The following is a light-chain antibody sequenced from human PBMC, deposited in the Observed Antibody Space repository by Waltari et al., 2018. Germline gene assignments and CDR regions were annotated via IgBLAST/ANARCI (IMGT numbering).Light chain of an antibody. V-gene: IGLV2-8*01. CDR3: TSYAGSKNV. J-gene: IGLJ1*01. CDR1: SSDVGAYNY. CDR2: EVT. Sequence: QSALTQPPSASGSPGQSVTISCTGTSSDVGAYNYVSWYQQHPGKGPKLMIYEVTKRPPGVPDRFSGSKSGNPASLTVSGLQAEDEADYYCTSYAGSKNVFGTGTKVTVL.